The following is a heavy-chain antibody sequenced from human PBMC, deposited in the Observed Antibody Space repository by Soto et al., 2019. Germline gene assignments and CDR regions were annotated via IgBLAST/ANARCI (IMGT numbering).Heavy chain of an antibody. CDR1: GLSLSTSGVG. Sequence: QITLKESGPTVVKPTEPLTLTCTFSGLSLSTSGVGVGWIRQPPGKALEWLALIYWDDDKRYSPSLKSRLTITKDTSKNQVVLTMTDVDPVDTATYFCAHSSFYYHSSGYSYDYWGQGTLVTVSS. CDR2: IYWDDDK. V-gene: IGHV2-5*02. D-gene: IGHD3-22*01. CDR3: AHSSFYYHSSGYSYDY. J-gene: IGHJ4*02.